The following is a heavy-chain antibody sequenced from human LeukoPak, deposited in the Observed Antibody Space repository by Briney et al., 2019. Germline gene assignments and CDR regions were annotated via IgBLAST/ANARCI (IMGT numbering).Heavy chain of an antibody. CDR3: ANRYGDYLYYFDY. CDR1: GFTFSSYA. Sequence: GGSLRLSCAASGFTFSSYAMSWVRQAPGKGLEWVSAISGSGGSTYYADSVKGRFTISRDNSKNTLYLQMNSLRAEDTAVYYCANRYGDYLYYFDYWGQGTLVTVSS. J-gene: IGHJ4*02. V-gene: IGHV3-23*01. CDR2: ISGSGGST. D-gene: IGHD4-17*01.